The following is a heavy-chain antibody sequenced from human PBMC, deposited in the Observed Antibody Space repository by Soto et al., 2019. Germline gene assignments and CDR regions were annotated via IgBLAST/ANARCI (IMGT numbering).Heavy chain of an antibody. Sequence: QMQLQESGPGLVKPSETMSLTCTVSGGSVSSDSYYWSWIRQPPGKGLEWIGYNYKSGSTNYSPSCQSRVSITVDTSKNQFSLELSSVTAADTAVYYCATYLVGGSGRGYWGQGILVTVSS. CDR2: NYKSGST. V-gene: IGHV4-61*01. D-gene: IGHD1-26*01. CDR3: ATYLVGGSGRGY. J-gene: IGHJ4*02. CDR1: GGSVSSDSYY.